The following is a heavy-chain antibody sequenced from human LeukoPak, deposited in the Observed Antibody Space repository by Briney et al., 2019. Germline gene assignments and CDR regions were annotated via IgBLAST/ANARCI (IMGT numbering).Heavy chain of an antibody. V-gene: IGHV1-69*02. CDR3: ARALGCGGGSCYSRYYFDY. CDR1: GGTISSYT. CDR2: IIPNLGIA. D-gene: IGHD2-15*01. Sequence: GASVKLSCKASGGTISSYTISWGRRHPRPRVGWWVRIIPNLGIANYAQKFQGRVTITADKSTSTAYMELSSPSSEDTAVYYCARALGCGGGSCYSRYYFDYWGQGTLVTVSS. J-gene: IGHJ4*02.